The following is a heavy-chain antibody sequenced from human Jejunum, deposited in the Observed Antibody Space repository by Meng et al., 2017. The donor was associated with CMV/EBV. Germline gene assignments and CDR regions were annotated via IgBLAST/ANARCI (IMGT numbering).Heavy chain of an antibody. V-gene: IGHV3-7*01. CDR1: GFRFTNYW. CDR2: INQDGRGK. CDR3: ARIGYTSSSEDF. Sequence: AASGFRFTNYWMTWVRQAPGKGLEWVANINQDGRGKYYGDSVKGRFTVSRDNAKNLLYLEMNSLRAEDTAVYYCARIGYTSSSEDFWGQGTLVTVSS. D-gene: IGHD6-6*01. J-gene: IGHJ4*02.